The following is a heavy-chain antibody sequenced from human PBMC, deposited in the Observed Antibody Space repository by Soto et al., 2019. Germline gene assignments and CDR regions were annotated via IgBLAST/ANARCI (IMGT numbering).Heavy chain of an antibody. CDR2: ISSSSSYI. J-gene: IGHJ3*01. V-gene: IGHV3-21*01. CDR3: ARGTSTIFGVVL. Sequence: GGSLRLSCAASGFTFSSYSMNWVRQAPGKGLEWVSSISSSSSYIYYADSVKGRFTISRDNAKNSLYLQMNSLRAGDTAVYYCARGTSTIFGVVLWGQGTMVTVSS. CDR1: GFTFSSYS. D-gene: IGHD3-3*01.